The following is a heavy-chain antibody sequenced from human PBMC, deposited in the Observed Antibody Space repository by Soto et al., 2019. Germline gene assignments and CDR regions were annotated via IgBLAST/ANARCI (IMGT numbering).Heavy chain of an antibody. D-gene: IGHD3-10*01. CDR2: IILISGAT. J-gene: IGHJ3*02. CDR1: GGTLYDYA. V-gene: IGHV1-69*13. CDR3: ARGDYYGSGRYYLDAFNM. Sequence: SVKVSCKASGGTLYDYAISWVRQAPRHGLEWMGGIILISGATSYAQKFQGRVTITADESTSIAYMELSSLRSEDTALYYCARGDYYGSGRYYLDAFNMWGQGTMVT.